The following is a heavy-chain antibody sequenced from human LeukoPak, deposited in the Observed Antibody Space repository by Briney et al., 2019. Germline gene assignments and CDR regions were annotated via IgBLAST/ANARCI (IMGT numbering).Heavy chain of an antibody. D-gene: IGHD1-26*01. CDR3: ARRELIYYFDY. CDR2: IYYSGST. V-gene: IGHV4-39*01. CDR1: GGSISSSSYY. Sequence: PSETLSLTCTVSGGSISSSSYYWGWIRQPPGKGPEWIGSIYYSGSTYYNPSLKSRVTISVDTSKNQFSLKLSSVTAADTAVYYCARRELIYYFDYWGQGTLVTVSS. J-gene: IGHJ4*02.